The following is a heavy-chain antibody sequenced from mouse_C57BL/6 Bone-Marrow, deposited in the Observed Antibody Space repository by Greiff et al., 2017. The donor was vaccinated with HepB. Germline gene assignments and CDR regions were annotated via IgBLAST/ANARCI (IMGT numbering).Heavy chain of an antibody. V-gene: IGHV1-50*01. CDR1: GYTFTSYW. D-gene: IGHD2-1*01. J-gene: IGHJ3*01. Sequence: QVQLQQSGAELVKPGASVKLSCKASGYTFTSYWMQWVKQRPGQGLEWIGEIDPSDSDTNYNQKFKGKATLTVDTSSSTAYMQLSSLTSEDSAVYYCARRGIYQGTWFAYWGQGTLVTVSA. CDR3: ARRGIYQGTWFAY. CDR2: IDPSDSDT.